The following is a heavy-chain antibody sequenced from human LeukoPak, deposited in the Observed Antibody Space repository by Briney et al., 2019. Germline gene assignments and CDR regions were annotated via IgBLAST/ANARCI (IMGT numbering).Heavy chain of an antibody. CDR2: INHSGST. CDR1: GGSFSGYY. CDR3: ARGVAADP. D-gene: IGHD5-12*01. J-gene: IGHJ5*02. Sequence: SETLSLTCAVYGGSFSGYYWSWIRQPPGKGLEWIGEINHSGSTNYNPSLKSRVTISVDTSKNQFALKLSSVTDADTAVYYCARGVAADPWGQGTLVTVSS. V-gene: IGHV4-34*01.